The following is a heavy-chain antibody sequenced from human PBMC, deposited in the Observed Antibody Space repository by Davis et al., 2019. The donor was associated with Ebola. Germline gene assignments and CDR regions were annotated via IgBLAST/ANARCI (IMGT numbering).Heavy chain of an antibody. D-gene: IGHD4-17*01. Sequence: SVKVSCKASGGTFSSYAISWVRQAPGQGLEWMGGIIPIFGTANYAQKFQGRVTITADESTSTAYMELSSLRSEDTAVYYCARGKGSTVTTYYYYGMDVWGQGTTVTVSS. CDR1: GGTFSSYA. CDR2: IIPIFGTA. CDR3: ARGKGSTVTTYYYYGMDV. J-gene: IGHJ6*02. V-gene: IGHV1-69*13.